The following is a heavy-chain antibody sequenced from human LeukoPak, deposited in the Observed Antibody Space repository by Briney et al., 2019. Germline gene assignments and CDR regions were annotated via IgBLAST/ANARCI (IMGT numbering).Heavy chain of an antibody. CDR3: APSKYSGYLDY. J-gene: IGHJ4*02. V-gene: IGHV3-23*01. D-gene: IGHD5-12*01. CDR2: ISGSGGST. CDR1: GFTFSSYA. Sequence: PGGSLRLSCAASGFTFSSYAMSWVRQAPGKGLEWVSAISGSGGSTYYADSVKGRFTISRDNSKNTLYLEMSSLRAEDTAVYYCAPSKYSGYLDYWGQGTLVTASS.